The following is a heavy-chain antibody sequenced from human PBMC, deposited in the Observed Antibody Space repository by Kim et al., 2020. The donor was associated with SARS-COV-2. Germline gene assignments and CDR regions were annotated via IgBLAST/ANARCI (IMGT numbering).Heavy chain of an antibody. V-gene: IGHV4-39*07. CDR2: IYYSGST. J-gene: IGHJ4*02. CDR1: GGSISSSSYY. CDR3: ARVQGYSSSWYVDQGLDY. D-gene: IGHD6-13*01. Sequence: SETLSLTCTVSGGSISSSSYYWGWIRQPPGKGLEWIGSIYYSGSTYYNPSLKSRVTISVDTSKNQFSLKLSSVTAADTAVYYCARVQGYSSSWYVDQGLDYWGQGTLVTVSS.